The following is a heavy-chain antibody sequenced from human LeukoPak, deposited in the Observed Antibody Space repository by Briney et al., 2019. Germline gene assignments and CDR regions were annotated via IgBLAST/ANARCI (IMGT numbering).Heavy chain of an antibody. CDR1: VYTFTAYY. CDR2: INLNSGGT. Sequence: GASVKVSCKASVYTFTAYYLHWVRQSPGQGLEWMGWINLNSGGTNYAQKFQGRVTMTRDTSISTAYMELSRLRSDDTAVYYCARDGNFDLLGQGTMVTVSS. J-gene: IGHJ3*01. V-gene: IGHV1-2*02. CDR3: ARDGNFDL. D-gene: IGHD1-26*01.